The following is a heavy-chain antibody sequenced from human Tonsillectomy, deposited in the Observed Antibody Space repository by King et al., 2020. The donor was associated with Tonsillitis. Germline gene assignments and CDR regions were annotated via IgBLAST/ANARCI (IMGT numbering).Heavy chain of an antibody. CDR1: GFTFSAFG. Sequence: QLVQSGGDVVQPGRSLRLSCAASGFTFSAFGMHWVRQAPGQGLEWMAIISYDGSTKYYADSVKGRFTISRDNSKNTLDLQMNSLRGEDTAVYYCARGLPRAGRAVVASTIHHKYWYFDLWGRGTLVTVSS. D-gene: IGHD1-26*01. V-gene: IGHV3-33*05. CDR2: ISYDGSTK. J-gene: IGHJ2*01. CDR3: ARGLPRAGRAVVASTIHHKYWYFDL.